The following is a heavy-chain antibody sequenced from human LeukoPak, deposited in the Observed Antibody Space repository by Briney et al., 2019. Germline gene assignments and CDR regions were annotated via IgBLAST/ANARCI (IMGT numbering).Heavy chain of an antibody. CDR2: IFYSGST. D-gene: IGHD4-11*01. Sequence: SETLSLTCTVSGGSISRSDYYWGWIRQPPGKGLDWIVSIFYSGSTYYNPSLKSRVTISVDTSKNQFSLKLSSVTAADMAVYYCARRMTTVTTWNHYYYMDFWGKGTTVTVSS. CDR1: GGSISRSDYY. V-gene: IGHV4-39*01. J-gene: IGHJ6*03. CDR3: ARRMTTVTTWNHYYYMDF.